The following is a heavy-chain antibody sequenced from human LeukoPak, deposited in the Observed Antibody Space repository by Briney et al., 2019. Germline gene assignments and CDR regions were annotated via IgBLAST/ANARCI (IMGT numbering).Heavy chain of an antibody. CDR3: ARGDPDFWSGYSSSSHYFDY. Sequence: PSETLSLTCTVSGGSISSYYWSWIRQPPGKGLEWIGYIYYSGSTNYNPSLKSRVTISVDTSKNQFSLKLSSVTAADTAVYYCARGDPDFWSGYSSSSHYFDYWGQGTLVTVSS. D-gene: IGHD3-3*01. CDR1: GGSISSYY. V-gene: IGHV4-59*12. CDR2: IYYSGST. J-gene: IGHJ4*02.